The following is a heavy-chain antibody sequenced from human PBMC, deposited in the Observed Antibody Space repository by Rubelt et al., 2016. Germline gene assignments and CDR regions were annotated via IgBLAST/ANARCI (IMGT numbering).Heavy chain of an antibody. Sequence: QVQLQESGPGLVKPSETLSLTCTVSGGSISSYSWSWIRQPPGKGLEWIGYISNSGSTSYNPSLKSRVTISLDTSKNQFSLSLISGTAADTAVYFCARSLRGDYWSRDGACDIWGQGAMVTVS. CDR1: GGSISSYS. J-gene: IGHJ3*02. CDR3: ARSLRGDYWSRDGACDI. V-gene: IGHV4-59*12. D-gene: IGHD3-3*01. CDR2: ISNSGST.